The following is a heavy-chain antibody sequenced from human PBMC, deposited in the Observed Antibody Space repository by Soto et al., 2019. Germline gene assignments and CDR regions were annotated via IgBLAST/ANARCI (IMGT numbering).Heavy chain of an antibody. V-gene: IGHV5-10-1*01. J-gene: IGHJ5*02. D-gene: IGHD6-19*01. CDR3: ARHNVNRYSSGWTLFDP. CDR2: IDPSDSYT. Sequence: GESLKISCKGSGYSFTSYWISWVRQMPGKGLEWMGRIDPSDSYTNYSPSFQGHVTISADKSISTAYLQWSSLKASDTAMYYCARHNVNRYSSGWTLFDPWGQGTLVTVSS. CDR1: GYSFTSYW.